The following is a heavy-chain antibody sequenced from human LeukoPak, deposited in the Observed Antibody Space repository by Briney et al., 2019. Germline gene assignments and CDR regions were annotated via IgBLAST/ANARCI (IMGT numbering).Heavy chain of an antibody. D-gene: IGHD1-7*01. CDR2: ISGSGGST. CDR3: AKDPRTGTTFSATAAFGI. Sequence: GGSLRLSCAASGFTFSSYAMSWVRQAPGKGLEWVSAISGSGGSTYYADSVKGRFTISRDNSKNTLYLQMNSLRAEDTAVYYCAKDPRTGTTFSATAAFGIWGQGTMVTVSS. CDR1: GFTFSSYA. V-gene: IGHV3-23*01. J-gene: IGHJ3*02.